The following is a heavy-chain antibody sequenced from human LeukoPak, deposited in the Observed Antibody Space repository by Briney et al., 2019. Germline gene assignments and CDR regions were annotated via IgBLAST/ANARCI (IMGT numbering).Heavy chain of an antibody. CDR3: GRGGSTWLGY. D-gene: IGHD5/OR15-5a*01. CDR1: GFTFSSYW. Sequence: PGGSLRPSCAASGFTFSSYWMHWVRQAPGKGLVWVSRIHSDGSSTNYADSVKGRFTISRDNAKNTLYLQMNSLRAEDTAVYYCGRGGSTWLGYWGQGTLVTVSS. J-gene: IGHJ4*02. CDR2: IHSDGSST. V-gene: IGHV3-74*01.